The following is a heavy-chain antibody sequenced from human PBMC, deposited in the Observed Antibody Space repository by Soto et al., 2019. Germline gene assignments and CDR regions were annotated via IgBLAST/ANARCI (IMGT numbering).Heavy chain of an antibody. J-gene: IGHJ3*02. CDR1: VISISSGGYY. V-gene: IGHV4-31*03. CDR2: IYYSGST. D-gene: IGHD3-10*01. Sequence: TLSITCSLSVISISSGGYYWSWIRQHPGKGLGWIGYIYYSGSTYYNPSLKSRVTISVDTSKNQFSLKLSSVTAADTAVYYCARISSTDALDIWGQGTMVTVS. CDR3: ARISSTDALDI.